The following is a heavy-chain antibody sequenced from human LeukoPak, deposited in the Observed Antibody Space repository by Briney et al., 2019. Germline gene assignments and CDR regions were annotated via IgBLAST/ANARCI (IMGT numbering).Heavy chain of an antibody. CDR3: ARDRDYGGQADYFDY. J-gene: IGHJ4*02. D-gene: IGHD4-23*01. CDR1: GFTFSSYG. Sequence: PGGSLRLSCAASGFTFSSYGMHWVRQAPGKGLEWVAVIWYDGSNKYYADSVKGRFTISRDNSKNTLYLQMNSLRAEDTAVYYCARDRDYGGQADYFDYWGQGTLVTVSS. CDR2: IWYDGSNK. V-gene: IGHV3-33*01.